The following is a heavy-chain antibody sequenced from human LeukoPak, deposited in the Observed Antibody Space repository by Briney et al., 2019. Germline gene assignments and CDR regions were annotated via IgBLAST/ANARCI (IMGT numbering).Heavy chain of an antibody. J-gene: IGHJ4*02. CDR1: GFTFSSYW. CDR2: INSDGSST. D-gene: IGHD3-22*01. V-gene: IGHV3-74*01. Sequence: GGSLRLSCAASGFTFSSYWMHWVRQAPGKGLVWVSRINSDGSSTSYADSVKGRFTISRDNAKNSLYLQMNSLRAEDTAVYYCARTYYYDSSGYYYHWGQGTLVTVSS. CDR3: ARTYYYDSSGYYYH.